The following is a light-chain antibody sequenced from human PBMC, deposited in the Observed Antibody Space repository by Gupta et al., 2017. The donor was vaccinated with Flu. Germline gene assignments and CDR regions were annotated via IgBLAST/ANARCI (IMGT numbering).Light chain of an antibody. CDR2: KAS. V-gene: IGKV1-5*03. CDR3: QQYNSYSLFT. Sequence: DIQMTKSPSTLSAFVGDRVTITCRASQSINSWLAWYQQKPGKAPKLLIHKASTLESGVPSRFSGSGSGTGFTLTINGLQPDDFATDYGQQYNSYSLFTFGPGTKVDIK. CDR1: QSINSW. J-gene: IGKJ3*01.